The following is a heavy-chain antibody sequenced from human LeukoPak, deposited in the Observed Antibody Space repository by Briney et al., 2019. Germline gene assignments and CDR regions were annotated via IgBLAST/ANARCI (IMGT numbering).Heavy chain of an antibody. CDR3: ATNKDWAEAD. CDR2: IYYRGDI. J-gene: IGHJ4*02. D-gene: IGHD3/OR15-3a*01. Sequence: SSETLSLTCSVSDGSIRTYYWSWIRQSPGQGLEWIGNIYYRGDINYNPSLKSRVIISIDTSKNQFSLKVTSLTAADTAVYYCATNKDWAEADWGQGTLVIVSS. V-gene: IGHV4-59*03. CDR1: DGSIRTYY.